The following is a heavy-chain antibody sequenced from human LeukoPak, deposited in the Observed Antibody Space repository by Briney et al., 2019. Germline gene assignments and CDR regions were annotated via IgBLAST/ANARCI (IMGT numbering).Heavy chain of an antibody. V-gene: IGHV3-49*04. CDR3: TRVSYRLQLYYYYYYMDV. J-gene: IGHJ6*03. CDR2: IRSKAYGGTT. CDR1: GFTFGDYA. D-gene: IGHD5-18*01. Sequence: GGSLRLSCTASGFTFGDYAMSWVRQAPGKGLEWVGFIRSKAYGGTTEYAASVKGRFTISRDDSKSIAYLQMNSLKTEDTAVYYCTRVSYRLQLYYYYYYMDVWGKGTTVTISS.